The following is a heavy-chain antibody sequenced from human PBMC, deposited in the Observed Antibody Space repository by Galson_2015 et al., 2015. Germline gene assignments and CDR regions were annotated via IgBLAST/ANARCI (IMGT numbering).Heavy chain of an antibody. CDR3: ASGVYCSSTSCSWFDP. CDR1: GYTFTSYA. V-gene: IGHV7-4-1*02. Sequence: SVKVSCKASGYTFTSYAMNWVRQAPGQGLEWMGWINTNTGNPTYAQGFTGRFVFSLDTSVSTAYLQISSLKAEDTAVYYCASGVYCSSTSCSWFDPWGQGTLVTVSS. J-gene: IGHJ5*02. D-gene: IGHD2-2*01. CDR2: INTNTGNP.